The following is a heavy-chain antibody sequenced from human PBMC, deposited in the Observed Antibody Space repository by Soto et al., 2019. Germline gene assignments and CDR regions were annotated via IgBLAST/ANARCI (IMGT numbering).Heavy chain of an antibody. V-gene: IGHV1-18*01. J-gene: IGHJ6*02. Sequence: QVQLVQSGGEVKKPGASVKLSCTASGYTFTSYGISWVRQAPGQGLEWMGWISADNGKTNYAQNVQGRVTMTTDTPTRTAYRDLRSLRSDDTAVYYCARGGDVNYSHGMDVWGQGTTVTVSS. D-gene: IGHD5-12*01. CDR3: ARGGDVNYSHGMDV. CDR2: ISADNGKT. CDR1: GYTFTSYG.